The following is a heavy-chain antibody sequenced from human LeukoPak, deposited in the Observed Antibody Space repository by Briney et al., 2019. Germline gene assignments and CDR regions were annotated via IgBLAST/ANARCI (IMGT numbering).Heavy chain of an antibody. Sequence: SLRLSCAASGFTFDDYAMHWVRQAPGKGLEWVSGISWNSGSIGYADSVKGRFTISRDNAKNSLYLQMNSLRAEDTALYYCAKDYYYDSSGYYKGDAFDIWGQGTMVTVSS. J-gene: IGHJ3*02. CDR3: AKDYYYDSSGYYKGDAFDI. V-gene: IGHV3-9*01. CDR2: ISWNSGSI. D-gene: IGHD3-22*01. CDR1: GFTFDDYA.